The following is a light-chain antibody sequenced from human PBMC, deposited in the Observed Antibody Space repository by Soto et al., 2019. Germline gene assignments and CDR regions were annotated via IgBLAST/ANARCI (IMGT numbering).Light chain of an antibody. V-gene: IGKV1-5*03. Sequence: DIQMTQSPSTLSASVGDRVTITCPASQTISTLLAWYQQRPGKAPNLLIYKASSLESGVPSRFSGSGSGTEFTLTISSLQPDDFATYYCQQYSTSPWTCGQGTKVEVK. CDR2: KAS. CDR3: QQYSTSPWT. J-gene: IGKJ1*01. CDR1: QTISTL.